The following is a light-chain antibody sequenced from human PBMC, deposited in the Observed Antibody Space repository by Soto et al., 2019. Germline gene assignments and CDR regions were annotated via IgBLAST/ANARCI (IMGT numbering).Light chain of an antibody. V-gene: IGKV1-12*01. CDR2: SGS. Sequence: DIQMTQSPSSVSASVGDRVTITCRASQDINRWLAWYQQKPGRAPKVLIYSGSTLQGGVSSRFSGSGSGTEFTLTISSLQPEDFATYFCQQADSFPLTFGGGTKVEIK. CDR1: QDINRW. J-gene: IGKJ4*01. CDR3: QQADSFPLT.